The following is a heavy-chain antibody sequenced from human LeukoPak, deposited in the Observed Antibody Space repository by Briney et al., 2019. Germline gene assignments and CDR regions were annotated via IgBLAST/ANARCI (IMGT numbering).Heavy chain of an antibody. Sequence: PGGSLRLSCAASGFTFSNAWMSWVRQAPGKGLEWVGRIKSKTDGGTTDYAAPVKGRFTISGDDSKNTLYLQMNSLKTEDTAVYYCTTGGPDIVVVPAAHAFDYWGQGTLVTVSS. V-gene: IGHV3-15*01. D-gene: IGHD2-2*01. CDR1: GFTFSNAW. J-gene: IGHJ4*02. CDR2: IKSKTDGGTT. CDR3: TTGGPDIVVVPAAHAFDY.